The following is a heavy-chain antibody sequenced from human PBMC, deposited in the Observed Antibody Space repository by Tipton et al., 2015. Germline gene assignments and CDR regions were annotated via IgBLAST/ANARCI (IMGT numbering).Heavy chain of an antibody. CDR2: IKYDGSEK. CDR3: LEYTTRRENY. CDR1: GFTFSNYW. Sequence: GSLRLSCAASGFTFSNYWMSWVRQSPAKGLEWVANIKYDGSEKYYVDSVKGRFTISRDNAEKSLDLQMNSLRAEDTALYYCLEYTTRRENYWGQGTLVTVSS. V-gene: IGHV3-7*03. D-gene: IGHD2/OR15-2a*01. J-gene: IGHJ4*02.